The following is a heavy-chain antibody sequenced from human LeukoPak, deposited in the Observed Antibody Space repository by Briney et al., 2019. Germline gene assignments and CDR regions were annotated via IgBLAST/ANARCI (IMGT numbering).Heavy chain of an antibody. V-gene: IGHV3-23*01. CDR1: GFTFSSYA. D-gene: IGHD1-26*01. CDR3: AREPPAVGASRAFDI. CDR2: ISGSGGST. Sequence: GGSLRLSCAASGFTFSSYAMSWVRQAPGKGLEWVSAISGSGGSTYYADSVKGRFTISRDNAKNSLYLQMNSLRVEDTAVYYCAREPPAVGASRAFDIWGQGTMVTVSS. J-gene: IGHJ3*02.